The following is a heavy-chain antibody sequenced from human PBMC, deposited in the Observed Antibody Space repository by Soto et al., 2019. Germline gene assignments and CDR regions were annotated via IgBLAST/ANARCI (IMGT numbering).Heavy chain of an antibody. J-gene: IGHJ4*02. CDR2: ISGGGINT. Sequence: GSLRLSCAASGFTFSSYAFTFFRQAPGKGLEWVSVISGGGINTLYADSVKGRFTISRDNSKNTLYLQMNSLRADDTAVYYCATVGRANYFDNWGQGTLVTVSS. CDR3: ATVGRANYFDN. CDR1: GFTFSSYA. V-gene: IGHV3-23*01.